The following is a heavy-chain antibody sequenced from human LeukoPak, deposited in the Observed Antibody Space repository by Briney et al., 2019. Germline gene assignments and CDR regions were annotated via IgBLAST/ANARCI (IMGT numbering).Heavy chain of an antibody. V-gene: IGHV1-69*13. Sequence: GASVKVSCKASGGTFSSYAISWVRQAPGQGLEWMGGIIPIFGTANYAQKFQGRVTITADESTSTAYMELSSLRSEDTAVYYCARDRLRGILTGYDAFDIWGQGTMVTVSS. D-gene: IGHD3-9*01. CDR2: IIPIFGTA. CDR1: GGTFSSYA. CDR3: ARDRLRGILTGYDAFDI. J-gene: IGHJ3*02.